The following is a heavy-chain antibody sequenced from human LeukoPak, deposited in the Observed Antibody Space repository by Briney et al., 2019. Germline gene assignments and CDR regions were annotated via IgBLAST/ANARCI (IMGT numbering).Heavy chain of an antibody. J-gene: IGHJ4*02. Sequence: GGSLRLSCTASGFTFSGYSMNWIRQAPGKGLEWVSSFGTRSTSIYHAGSVKGRFTISRDNAKNSLYLQMNSLRAEDTAVYYCARGPFYYDSSGAPDYWGQGTLVTVSS. CDR3: ARGPFYYDSSGAPDY. D-gene: IGHD3-22*01. CDR1: GFTFSGYS. V-gene: IGHV3-21*01. CDR2: FGTRSTSI.